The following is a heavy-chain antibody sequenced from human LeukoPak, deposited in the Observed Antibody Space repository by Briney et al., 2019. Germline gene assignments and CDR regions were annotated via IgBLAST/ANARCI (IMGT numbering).Heavy chain of an antibody. CDR1: GFTFSAHW. CDR3: ARGGAPGGFDI. D-gene: IGHD4-23*01. CDR2: IKQGGSEK. Sequence: GGSLRLSCAASGFTFSAHWMFWVRQAPGKGLEWVASIKQGGSEKYYVDSVKGRFTFSRDNAKNSMYLQMNSLRAEDAAVYYCARGGAPGGFDIWGQGTMVTVSS. V-gene: IGHV3-7*01. J-gene: IGHJ3*02.